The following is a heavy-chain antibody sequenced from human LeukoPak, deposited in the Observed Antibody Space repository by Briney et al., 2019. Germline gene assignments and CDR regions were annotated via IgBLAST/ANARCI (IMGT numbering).Heavy chain of an antibody. CDR2: IIPILGIA. CDR3: ARGAGATKNWFDP. V-gene: IGHV1-69*04. D-gene: IGHD1-26*01. J-gene: IGHJ5*02. CDR1: GGTFSSYA. Sequence: SVKVSCKASGGTFSSYAISWVRQAPGQGLEWMGRIIPILGIANYAQKFQGRVTITADKSTSTAYMELSSLRSEDTAVYYCARGAGATKNWFDPWGQGTLVTVSS.